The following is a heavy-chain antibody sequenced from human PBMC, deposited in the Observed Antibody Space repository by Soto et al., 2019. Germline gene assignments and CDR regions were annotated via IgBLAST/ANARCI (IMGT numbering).Heavy chain of an antibody. V-gene: IGHV3-49*03. Sequence: GGSLRLSCTASGFTFGDYLMSWFRQAPGKGLEWVSFIRSKTYDGTTEYAASVKGRFSISRDDSRSIAYLQMNSLKTEDTAVYYCSRGAQNSYYYGMDVWGQGTTVTVSS. D-gene: IGHD3-16*01. CDR3: SRGAQNSYYYGMDV. J-gene: IGHJ6*02. CDR2: IRSKTYDGTT. CDR1: GFTFGDYL.